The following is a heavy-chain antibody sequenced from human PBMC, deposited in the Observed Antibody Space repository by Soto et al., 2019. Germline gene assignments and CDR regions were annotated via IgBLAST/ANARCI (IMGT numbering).Heavy chain of an antibody. CDR3: ARQIYDSDTGPNFQYYFDS. Sequence: GESLKISCKGSGYSFAGYWITWVRQKPGKGLEWMGRIDPSDSQTYYSPSFRGHVTISATKSITTVFLQWSSLRASDTAMYYCARQIYDSDTGPNFQYYFDSWGQGTPVTVSP. CDR2: IDPSDSQT. V-gene: IGHV5-10-1*01. CDR1: GYSFAGYW. J-gene: IGHJ4*02. D-gene: IGHD3-22*01.